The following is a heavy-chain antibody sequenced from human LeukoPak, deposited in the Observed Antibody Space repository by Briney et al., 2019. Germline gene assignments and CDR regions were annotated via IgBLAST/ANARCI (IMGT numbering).Heavy chain of an antibody. CDR3: ARTYSSSWSYCDS. CDR1: DGSITNND. Sequence: SETLSLTCTVSDGSITNNDWSWVRQTPGKGLEFIGYVHYSGTTNYNPFLRSRVTISIDTSRKHFFLKLKSVTAADTAVYYCARTYSSSWSYCDSWGQGTLVTVSS. D-gene: IGHD6-13*01. V-gene: IGHV4-59*01. CDR2: VHYSGTT. J-gene: IGHJ4*02.